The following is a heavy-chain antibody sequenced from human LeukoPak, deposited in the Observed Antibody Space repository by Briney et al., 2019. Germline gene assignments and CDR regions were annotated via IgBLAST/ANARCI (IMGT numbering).Heavy chain of an antibody. CDR3: GRDLLSDILTGYDY. D-gene: IGHD3-9*01. Sequence: SETLSLTCAVYGGSFSGYYWSWIRQPPGKGLEWIGEINHSGSTNYNPSLKSRVTISVDTSKNQFSLKLSSVTAADTAVYYCGRDLLSDILTGYDYWGQGTLVTVSS. CDR2: INHSGST. V-gene: IGHV4-34*01. J-gene: IGHJ4*02. CDR1: GGSFSGYY.